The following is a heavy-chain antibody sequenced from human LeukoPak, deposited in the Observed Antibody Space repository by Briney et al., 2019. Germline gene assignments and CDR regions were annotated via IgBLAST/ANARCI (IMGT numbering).Heavy chain of an antibody. D-gene: IGHD1-1*01. CDR3: ALQLERPRSLTE. Sequence: SVKVSCKASGGTFSSYAISWVRQAPGQGLEWMGGIIPIFGTANYAQKFQGRVTITADESTSTAYMELSSLRSEDTAVYYCALQLERPRSLTEWGQGTLVTVSS. CDR1: GGTFSSYA. J-gene: IGHJ4*02. V-gene: IGHV1-69*13. CDR2: IIPIFGTA.